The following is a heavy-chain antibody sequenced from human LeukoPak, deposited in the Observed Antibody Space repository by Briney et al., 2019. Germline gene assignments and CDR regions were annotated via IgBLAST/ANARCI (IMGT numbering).Heavy chain of an antibody. CDR3: VRGPPNWGYDY. CDR1: GYTFTNYG. D-gene: IGHD7-27*01. CDR2: IRGYNGNT. Sequence: ASVKVSCKASGYTFTNYGISWVRQAPGQGLEWMGWIRGYNGNTYYAQNLQGRVTMTTDTSTTTAYMELRSLRSDDTAVYYCVRGPPNWGYDYWGQGTLVTVSS. V-gene: IGHV1-18*01. J-gene: IGHJ4*02.